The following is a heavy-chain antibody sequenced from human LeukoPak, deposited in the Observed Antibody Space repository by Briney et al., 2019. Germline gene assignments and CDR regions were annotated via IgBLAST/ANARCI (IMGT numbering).Heavy chain of an antibody. V-gene: IGHV3-23*01. CDR1: GFTVSSNY. J-gene: IGHJ6*02. Sequence: GGSLRLSCAASGFTVSSNYMTWVRQAPGKGLEWVSAISGSGGSTYYADSVKGRFTISRDNSKNTLYLQMNSLRAEDTAVYYCAKGLAVAGDYYYYYGMDVWGQGTTVTVSS. CDR3: AKGLAVAGDYYYYYGMDV. D-gene: IGHD6-19*01. CDR2: ISGSGGST.